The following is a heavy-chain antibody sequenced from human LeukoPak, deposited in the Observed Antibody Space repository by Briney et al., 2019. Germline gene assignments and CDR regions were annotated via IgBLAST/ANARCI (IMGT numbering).Heavy chain of an antibody. Sequence: SETLSLXCTVSGGSFTNYYWSWIRQPAGKGLEWIGRIHTSGSTDYNPSLKSRVTMSVDTSKNQFSLKLTSVTAADTAVYYCARELYGSGLGPLWYWGQGTLVTVSS. V-gene: IGHV4-4*07. D-gene: IGHD6-19*01. CDR3: ARELYGSGLGPLWY. CDR2: IHTSGST. CDR1: GGSFTNYY. J-gene: IGHJ4*02.